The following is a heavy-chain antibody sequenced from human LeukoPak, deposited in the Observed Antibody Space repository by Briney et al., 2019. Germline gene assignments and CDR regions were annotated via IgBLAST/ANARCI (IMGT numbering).Heavy chain of an antibody. Sequence: GGSLRLSCAASGFTFDDYGMSWVRQAPGKGLEWVSGINWNGGSTGYADSVKGRFTISRDNSKNTLYLQMNSLRAEDTAVYYCAKGGYCSGGSCYFHYYYGMDVWGQGTTVTVSS. CDR3: AKGGYCSGGSCYFHYYYGMDV. CDR2: INWNGGST. CDR1: GFTFDDYG. D-gene: IGHD2-15*01. J-gene: IGHJ6*02. V-gene: IGHV3-20*04.